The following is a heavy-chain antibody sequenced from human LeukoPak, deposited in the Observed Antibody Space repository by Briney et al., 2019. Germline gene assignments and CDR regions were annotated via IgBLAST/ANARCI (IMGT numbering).Heavy chain of an antibody. Sequence: GGSLRLSCAASGFTVSSNYMNWVRQAPGQGLEWVAVISYDGSNKYYADSVKGRFTISRDNSKNTLYLQMNSLRAEDTAVYYCAREGILLYSSSFDYWGQGTLVTVSS. J-gene: IGHJ4*02. D-gene: IGHD6-13*01. CDR3: AREGILLYSSSFDY. V-gene: IGHV3-30-3*01. CDR1: GFTVSSNY. CDR2: ISYDGSNK.